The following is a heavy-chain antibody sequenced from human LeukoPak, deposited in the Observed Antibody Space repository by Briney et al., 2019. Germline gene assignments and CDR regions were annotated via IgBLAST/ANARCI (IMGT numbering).Heavy chain of an antibody. CDR1: GGSFSGYY. CDR2: IYYSGST. V-gene: IGHV4-59*01. J-gene: IGHJ4*02. D-gene: IGHD6-19*01. Sequence: SETLSLTCAVYGGSFSGYYWSWIRQPPGKGLEWIGYIYYSGSTNYNPSLKSRVTISVDTSKNQFSLKLSSVTAADTAVYYCARTNDAVAGVDYWGQGTLVTVSS. CDR3: ARTNDAVAGVDY.